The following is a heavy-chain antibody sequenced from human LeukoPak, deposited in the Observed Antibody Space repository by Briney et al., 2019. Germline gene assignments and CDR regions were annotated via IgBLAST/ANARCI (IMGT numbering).Heavy chain of an antibody. CDR2: IIPIFGIA. J-gene: IGHJ6*02. CDR3: ASWFRYCSGGSCYDGMDV. D-gene: IGHD2-15*01. V-gene: IGHV1-69*04. Sequence: SVKVSCKASGGTFSSYAISWVRQAPGQGLEWMGRIIPIFGIANYAQKFQGRVTITADKSTSTAYMELSSPRSEDTAVYYCASWFRYCSGGSCYDGMDVWGQGTTVTVSS. CDR1: GGTFSSYA.